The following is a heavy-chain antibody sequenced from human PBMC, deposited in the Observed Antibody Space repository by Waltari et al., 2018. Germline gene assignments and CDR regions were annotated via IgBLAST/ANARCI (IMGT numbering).Heavy chain of an antibody. CDR3: ARGSPTASLDY. J-gene: IGHJ4*02. CDR1: GYSISSGSY. Sequence: QVQLQESGPGLVKPSETLSLTCAVSGYSISSGSYWGWIRQPPGKGLEWIGSIYHSGSTYYNPSLKSRVTISVDTSKNQFSLKLSSVTAADTAVYYCARGSPTASLDYWGQGTLVTVSS. D-gene: IGHD5-18*01. V-gene: IGHV4-38-2*01. CDR2: IYHSGST.